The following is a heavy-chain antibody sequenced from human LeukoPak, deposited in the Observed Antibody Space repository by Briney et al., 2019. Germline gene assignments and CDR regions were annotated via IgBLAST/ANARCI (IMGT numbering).Heavy chain of an antibody. J-gene: IGHJ4*02. CDR3: AKSRVGYDY. Sequence: PGGSLRLSCAASGFTFSSYEMNWVRQAPGQGLEWVSTLTGSGGNTYYADSVKGRFTISRDNSKNTLYLQMNSLRAEDTAVYYCAKSRVGYDYWGQGTLVTVSS. D-gene: IGHD1-26*01. V-gene: IGHV3-23*01. CDR2: LTGSGGNT. CDR1: GFTFSSYE.